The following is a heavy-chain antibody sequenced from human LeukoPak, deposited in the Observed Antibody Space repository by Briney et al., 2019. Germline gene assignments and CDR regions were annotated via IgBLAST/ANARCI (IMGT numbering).Heavy chain of an antibody. CDR1: GGSISSSSYF. CDR3: ARVVDTAMVNDYGMDV. CDR2: IFYSGST. V-gene: IGHV4-39*01. J-gene: IGHJ6*02. Sequence: SGTLSLTCTVSGGSISSSSYFWGWIRQPPGKGLEWIGSIFYSGSTYYNPSLNSRVTISIDTSKNQFSLRLSSVTAADTAVYYCARVVDTAMVNDYGMDVWGQGTTVTVSS. D-gene: IGHD5-18*01.